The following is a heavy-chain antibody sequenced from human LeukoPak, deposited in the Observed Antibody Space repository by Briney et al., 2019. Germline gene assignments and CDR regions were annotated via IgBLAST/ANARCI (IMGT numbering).Heavy chain of an antibody. CDR1: GGSISSSSYY. V-gene: IGHV4-39*07. CDR3: AREQSEGIKQWLVQLGYYYYYYYMDV. J-gene: IGHJ6*03. Sequence: SETLSLTCTVSGGSISSSSYYWGWIRQPPGKGLEWIGSIYYSGSTYYNPSLKSRVTISVDTSKNQFSLKLSSVTAADTAVYYCAREQSEGIKQWLVQLGYYYYYYYMDVWGKGTTVTVSS. D-gene: IGHD6-19*01. CDR2: IYYSGST.